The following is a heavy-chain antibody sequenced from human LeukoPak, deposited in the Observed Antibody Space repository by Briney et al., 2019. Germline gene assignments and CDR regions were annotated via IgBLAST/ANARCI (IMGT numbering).Heavy chain of an antibody. CDR3: ARGPLLDY. Sequence: PSETLSLTCAVSGGSISSGGYSWSWIRRPPGKGLEWIGYIYHSGSTYYNPSLKSRVTISVDRSKNQFSLKLSSVTAADTAVYYCARGPLLDYWGQGTLVTVSS. CDR1: GGSISSGGYS. D-gene: IGHD2-15*01. V-gene: IGHV4-30-2*01. CDR2: IYHSGST. J-gene: IGHJ4*02.